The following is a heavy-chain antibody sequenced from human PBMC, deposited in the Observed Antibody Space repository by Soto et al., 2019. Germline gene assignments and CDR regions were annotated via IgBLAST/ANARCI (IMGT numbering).Heavy chain of an antibody. Sequence: GGSLRLSCAASGFTFSSYAMSWVRQAPGKGLEWVSAISGSGGSTYYADSVKGRFTISRDNSKNTLYLQMNSLRAEDTAVYYCAKDSVPKPNIVATICGPFDYWGQGTLVTVSS. V-gene: IGHV3-23*01. CDR1: GFTFSSYA. D-gene: IGHD5-12*01. J-gene: IGHJ4*02. CDR3: AKDSVPKPNIVATICGPFDY. CDR2: ISGSGGST.